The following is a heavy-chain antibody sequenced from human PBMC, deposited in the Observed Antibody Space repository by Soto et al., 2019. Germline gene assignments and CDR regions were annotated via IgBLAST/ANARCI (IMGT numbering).Heavy chain of an antibody. V-gene: IGHV4-4*02. J-gene: IGHJ4*02. D-gene: IGHD3-10*01. Sequence: SETLSLTCAVSGGSISSSNWWSWVRQPPGKGLEWIGEIYHSGSTNYNPSLKSRVTISVDKSKNQFSLKLGSVTAADTAVYYCARNFLVRGLVTYWGQGTLVTVSS. CDR2: IYHSGST. CDR3: ARNFLVRGLVTY. CDR1: GGSISSSNW.